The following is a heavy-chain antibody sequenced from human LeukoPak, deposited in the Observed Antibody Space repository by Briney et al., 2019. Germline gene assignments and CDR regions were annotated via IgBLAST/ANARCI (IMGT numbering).Heavy chain of an antibody. J-gene: IGHJ4*02. D-gene: IGHD2-21*01. CDR2: IYYSGST. CDR3: ARARVGIIYY. V-gene: IGHV4-59*12. Sequence: PSETLSLTCTVSGGSISRYYWSWIRQPPGKGLEWIGYIYYSGSTNYNPSLKSRVTISVDTSKNQFSLKLSSVTAADTAVYYCARARVGIIYYWGQGTLVTVSS. CDR1: GGSISRYY.